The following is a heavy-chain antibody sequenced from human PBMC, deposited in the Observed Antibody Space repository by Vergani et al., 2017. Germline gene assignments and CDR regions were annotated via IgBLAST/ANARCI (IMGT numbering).Heavy chain of an antibody. J-gene: IGHJ6*02. D-gene: IGHD5-12*01. CDR1: GFRFSSYG. CDR3: AKANPRNSGYDYLYYYHAMDV. Sequence: VQLVESGGGVVQPGRSLRLSCAASGFRFSSYGMNWVRQAPGKGLEWVSGISGSGGSTYYAGSVKGRFTISRDSSKNTLYLQMNSLSAGDTAVYYCAKANPRNSGYDYLYYYHAMDVWGQGTTVTVSS. V-gene: IGHV3-23*04. CDR2: ISGSGGST.